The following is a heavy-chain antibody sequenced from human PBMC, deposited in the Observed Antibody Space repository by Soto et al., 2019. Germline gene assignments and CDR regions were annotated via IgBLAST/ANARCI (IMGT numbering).Heavy chain of an antibody. CDR2: INPNSGVT. Sequence: SVKVSYKASGYTFTGYYKYWVRQAPRQGREWLGWINPNSGVTNYAQKCQVRVTMTRDTSISTAYMELSRLKSDDTAVYYCARTRGETYYYDSSGSLGHYGMDVWGQGTTVTVSS. J-gene: IGHJ6*02. D-gene: IGHD3-22*01. CDR3: ARTRGETYYYDSSGSLGHYGMDV. CDR1: GYTFTGYY. V-gene: IGHV1-2*02.